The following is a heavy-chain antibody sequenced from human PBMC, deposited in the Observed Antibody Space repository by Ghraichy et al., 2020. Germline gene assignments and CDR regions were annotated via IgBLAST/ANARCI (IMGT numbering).Heavy chain of an antibody. V-gene: IGHV3-49*04. Sequence: GESLNISCTASGFTFGDYAMSWVRQAPGKGLEWVGFIRSKAYGGTTEYAASVKGRFTISRDDSKSIAYLQMNSLKTEDTAVYYCTLDAAVAGRGDYWGQGTLVTVSS. J-gene: IGHJ4*02. CDR2: IRSKAYGGTT. CDR1: GFTFGDYA. CDR3: TLDAAVAGRGDY. D-gene: IGHD6-19*01.